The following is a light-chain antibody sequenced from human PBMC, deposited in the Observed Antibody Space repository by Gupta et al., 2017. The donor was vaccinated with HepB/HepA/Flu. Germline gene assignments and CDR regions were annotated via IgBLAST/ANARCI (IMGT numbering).Light chain of an antibody. J-gene: IGLJ3*02. V-gene: IGLV6-57*03. CDR2: EDD. Sequence: FMLTQPHSVSDSPGKTVTIYCTRSSGSIGRNYVQWYQQRPASAPTHLIYEDDKSHSGGPDRFSGSIDSSSNAASLTISGLKEEDEADYYGQSDDNDNHGVFGGGTKLTVL. CDR3: QSDDNDNHGV. CDR1: SGSIGRNY.